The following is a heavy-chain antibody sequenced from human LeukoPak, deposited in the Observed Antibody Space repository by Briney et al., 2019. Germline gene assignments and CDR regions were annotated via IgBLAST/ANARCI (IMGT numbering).Heavy chain of an antibody. CDR3: ARGLASSSWYSLTYYYYYYGMDV. CDR2: INHSGST. J-gene: IGHJ6*02. Sequence: SETLSLTCTVSGGSISSSSYYWSWIRQPPGKGLEWIGEINHSGSTNYNPSLKSRVTISVDTSKNQFSLKLSSVTAADTAVYYCARGLASSSWYSLTYYYYYYGMDVWGQGTTVTVSS. CDR1: GGSISSSSYY. V-gene: IGHV4-39*07. D-gene: IGHD6-13*01.